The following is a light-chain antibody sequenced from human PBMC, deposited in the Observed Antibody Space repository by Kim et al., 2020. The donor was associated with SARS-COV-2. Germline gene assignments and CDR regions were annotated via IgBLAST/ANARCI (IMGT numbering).Light chain of an antibody. V-gene: IGKV1-5*03. J-gene: IGKJ1*01. CDR3: QEYDTYRT. CDR2: KAS. CDR1: QSIGTW. Sequence: SADVGDRVTITCRASQSIGTWLAWYQQKPGKAPKFLVYKASILESGVPSRFSGSGSGTLFTLTISSLQPDDFATYYCQEYDTYRTFGQGTKVDIK.